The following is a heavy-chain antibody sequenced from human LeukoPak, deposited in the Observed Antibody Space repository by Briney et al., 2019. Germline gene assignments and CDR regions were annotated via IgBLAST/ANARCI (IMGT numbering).Heavy chain of an antibody. D-gene: IGHD2-2*02. CDR1: GYSISSAYH. CDR2: IYHSGST. CDR3: ARGPDCSSTTCYNWGFDY. J-gene: IGHJ4*02. V-gene: IGHV4-38-2*01. Sequence: SETLSLTCAVSGYSISSAYHWGWIRQPPGKGLEWVGNIYHSGSTYYNPSLESRVTISVDTSKNQFSLKMSSVTAADTAVYYCARGPDCSSTTCYNWGFDYWGQGTLVTVSS.